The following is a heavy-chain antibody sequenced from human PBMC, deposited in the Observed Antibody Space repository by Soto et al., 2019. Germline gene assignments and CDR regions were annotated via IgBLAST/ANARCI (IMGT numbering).Heavy chain of an antibody. J-gene: IGHJ4*02. CDR3: ARYFDRGDYYFDY. CDR1: GYTFSSYI. Sequence: QVQLVQSGAEVKKPGASVKVSCKASGYTFSSYIMHWVRQAPGQRLEWMGWINAGNGDTKYSQNFQGRSTITRDTYATTVYMELSSLRSEDTAVYYCARYFDRGDYYFDYWGQGTLVTVSS. CDR2: INAGNGDT. D-gene: IGHD3-22*01. V-gene: IGHV1-3*01.